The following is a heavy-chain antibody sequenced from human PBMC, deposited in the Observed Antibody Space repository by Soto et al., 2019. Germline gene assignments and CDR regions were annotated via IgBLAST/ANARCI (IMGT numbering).Heavy chain of an antibody. CDR2: IYYSGST. D-gene: IGHD3-10*01. V-gene: IGHV4-59*01. CDR1: GGSMSLYY. Sequence: SETLSLTCTVSGGSMSLYYWSWIRQPPGKGLEWIGNIYYSGSTNYNPSLKSRITISLDTSKNQFSLRLSSVTAADTAVYYCARDGELGDYYYYMDVWGKGTTVTVSS. J-gene: IGHJ6*03. CDR3: ARDGELGDYYYYMDV.